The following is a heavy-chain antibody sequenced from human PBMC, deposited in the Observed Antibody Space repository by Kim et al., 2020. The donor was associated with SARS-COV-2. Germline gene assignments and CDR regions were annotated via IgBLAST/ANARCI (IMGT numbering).Heavy chain of an antibody. CDR2: INPNSGGT. CDR1: GYTFTGYY. V-gene: IGHV1-2*02. CDR3: ARVTVLRYFDWLLGGGGDAFDM. Sequence: ASVKVSCKASGYTFTGYYMHWVRQAPGQGLEWMGWINPNSGGTNYSQKFQGRVTMTRDTSISTAYMELSRLRSDDTAVYYCARVTVLRYFDWLLGGGGDAFDMWGRGTIVTVST. J-gene: IGHJ3*02. D-gene: IGHD3-9*01.